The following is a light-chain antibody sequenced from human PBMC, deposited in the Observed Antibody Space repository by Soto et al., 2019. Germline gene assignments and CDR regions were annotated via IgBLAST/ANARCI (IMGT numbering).Light chain of an antibody. V-gene: IGKV3-11*01. J-gene: IGKJ1*01. Sequence: EIVLTQFPVTLSLSPGGRVTLSCRASQSIGKYLAWYQQRPGQAPRLLFYDTSNRATGIPPRFSGSGSGTDFTLTISSLEPEDFAVYYCQQRSDWPWTFGQGTKVEVK. CDR1: QSIGKY. CDR2: DTS. CDR3: QQRSDWPWT.